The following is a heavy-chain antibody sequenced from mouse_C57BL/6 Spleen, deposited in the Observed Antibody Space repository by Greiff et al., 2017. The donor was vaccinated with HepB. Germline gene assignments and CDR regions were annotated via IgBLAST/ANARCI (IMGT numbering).Heavy chain of an antibody. CDR2: ISSGGDYI. CDR1: GFTFSSYA. J-gene: IGHJ4*01. Sequence: DVMLVESGEGLVKPGGSLKLSCAASGFTFSSYAMSWVRQTPEKRLEWVAYISSGGDYIYYAEPVKGRFTISRDNARNTLYLQMSSLKSEDTAMYYCTRDGNYYAMDYWGQGTSVTVSS. D-gene: IGHD2-1*01. V-gene: IGHV5-9-1*02. CDR3: TRDGNYYAMDY.